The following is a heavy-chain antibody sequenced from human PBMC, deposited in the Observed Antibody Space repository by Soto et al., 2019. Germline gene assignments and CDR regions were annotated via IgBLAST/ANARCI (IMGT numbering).Heavy chain of an antibody. Sequence: SVKVSCKVSGYTLTELSMHWVRQAPGKGLEWMGGFDPEDGETIYAQKFQGRVTMTEDTSTDTAYMDLSSLRSEDTAVYYCATVLDPYTSTWYRDYWGQGTLVTVSS. D-gene: IGHD6-13*01. J-gene: IGHJ4*02. CDR1: GYTLTELS. V-gene: IGHV1-24*01. CDR2: FDPEDGET. CDR3: ATVLDPYTSTWYRDY.